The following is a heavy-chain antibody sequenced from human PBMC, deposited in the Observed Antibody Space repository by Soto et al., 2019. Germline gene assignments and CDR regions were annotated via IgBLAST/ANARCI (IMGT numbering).Heavy chain of an antibody. D-gene: IGHD2-8*01. J-gene: IGHJ6*02. CDR1: GYPFTRYG. V-gene: IGHV1-18*01. CDR2: ISGYNGDT. CDR3: AKNGQPPYYYYGMDV. Sequence: QGQLVQSGAEVKKPGASVKVSFKASGYPFTRYGISWVRQAPGQWLEWMGWISGYNGDTNYAQKFQGRVTMTVDTSTTTAFMELTSLTSDDRAVYYCAKNGQPPYYYYGMDVWGQGTTVTVSS.